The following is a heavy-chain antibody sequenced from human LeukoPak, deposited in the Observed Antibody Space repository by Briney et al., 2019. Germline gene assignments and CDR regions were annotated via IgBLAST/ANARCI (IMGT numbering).Heavy chain of an antibody. CDR2: IWCEGSNK. Sequence: PGGSLRLSCAASGFTFSSDGMHWVCQAPVKGLDWVAVIWCEGSNKYYADAGKGRFTISRDNSKNTLYLQMNSLRAEDTAVYYCAKDPDTGIAVAGPDYWGGGTVVSVSS. D-gene: IGHD6-19*01. CDR3: AKDPDTGIAVAGPDY. CDR1: GFTFSSDG. V-gene: IGHV3-33*06. J-gene: IGHJ4*02.